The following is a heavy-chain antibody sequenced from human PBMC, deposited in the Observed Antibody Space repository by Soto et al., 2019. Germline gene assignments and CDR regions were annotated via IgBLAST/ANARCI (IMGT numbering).Heavy chain of an antibody. CDR2: ISAYNRNT. Sequence: ASVKVSCKASGYTFTSYGISWVRQAPGQGLEWMGWISAYNRNTNYAQKLQGRVTMTTDTSTSTAYMELRSLRSDDTAVYYCAREEQWLGTHDAFDIWGQGTMVTVSS. J-gene: IGHJ3*02. V-gene: IGHV1-18*01. CDR1: GYTFTSYG. D-gene: IGHD6-19*01. CDR3: AREEQWLGTHDAFDI.